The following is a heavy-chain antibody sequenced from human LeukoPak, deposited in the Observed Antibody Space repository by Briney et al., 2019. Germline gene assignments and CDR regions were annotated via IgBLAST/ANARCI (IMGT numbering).Heavy chain of an antibody. CDR1: GYTFETYG. CDR2: IIPIFGTA. J-gene: IGHJ3*02. Sequence: SVKVSCKASGYTFETYGISWVRQAPGQGLEWMGGIIPIFGTANYAQKFQGRVTITADESTSTAYMELSSLRSEDTAVYYCARDLPQYYYDSSGYGAFDIWGQGTMVTVSS. CDR3: ARDLPQYYYDSSGYGAFDI. V-gene: IGHV1-69*13. D-gene: IGHD3-22*01.